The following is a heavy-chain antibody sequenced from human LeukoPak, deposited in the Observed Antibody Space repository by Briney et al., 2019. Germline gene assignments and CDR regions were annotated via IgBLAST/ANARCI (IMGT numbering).Heavy chain of an antibody. J-gene: IGHJ4*02. CDR1: GFTFSDYG. D-gene: IGHD6-19*01. CDR3: ARDRKKDSSGWQPFDY. Sequence: GGSLRLSFVAPGFTFSDYGMSWVRQAPGRGLEWVSVIYSGGSTYYADSVKGRFTISRDNSKNTLYLQMNSLRAEDTAVYYCARDRKKDSSGWQPFDYWGQGTLVTVSS. V-gene: IGHV3-66*01. CDR2: IYSGGST.